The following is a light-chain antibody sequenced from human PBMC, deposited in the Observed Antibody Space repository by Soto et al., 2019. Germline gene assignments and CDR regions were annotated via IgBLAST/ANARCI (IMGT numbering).Light chain of an antibody. Sequence: QSVLTQPPSVSAAPGQKVTISCSGSSSNIGNNDVSWYQQLPGTAPKLLIYDNNKRPSGIPDRFSGSKSGTSATLGITGLQTGDEADYYCGTWDSSLSAAVFGTGTKLTVL. V-gene: IGLV1-51*01. CDR1: SSNIGNND. J-gene: IGLJ1*01. CDR3: GTWDSSLSAAV. CDR2: DNN.